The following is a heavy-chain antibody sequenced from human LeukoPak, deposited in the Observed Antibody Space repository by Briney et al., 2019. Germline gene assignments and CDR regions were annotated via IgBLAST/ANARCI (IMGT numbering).Heavy chain of an antibody. CDR1: AYTFTNFR. CDR3: AREGSIHVWSREFDP. Sequence: GASVKVSCKTSAYTFTNFRIHWVRQAPGHGFEWMGWIGPSNHYTEYAHKLQDRLTLTTDTSTTTAHMELRSLTLDDTAIYFCAREGSIHVWSREFDPWGQGTLVTVSS. CDR2: IGPSNHYT. D-gene: IGHD5-18*01. V-gene: IGHV1-18*01. J-gene: IGHJ5*02.